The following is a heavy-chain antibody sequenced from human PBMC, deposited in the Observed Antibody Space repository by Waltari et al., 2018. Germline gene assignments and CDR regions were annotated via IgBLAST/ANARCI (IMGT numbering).Heavy chain of an antibody. CDR3: ARGRYDILTGYYYFDY. CDR2: IYYSGST. V-gene: IGHV4-31*03. J-gene: IGHJ4*02. CDR1: GGSISSGGYY. D-gene: IGHD3-9*01. Sequence: QVQLQESGPGLVKPSQTLSLTCTVSGGSISSGGYYWSWIRQHPGKGLEWIGYIYYSGSTYYNPSLKSRVTISVDTSKNQFSLKLSSVTAADTAVYYCARGRYDILTGYYYFDYWGQGTLVTVSS.